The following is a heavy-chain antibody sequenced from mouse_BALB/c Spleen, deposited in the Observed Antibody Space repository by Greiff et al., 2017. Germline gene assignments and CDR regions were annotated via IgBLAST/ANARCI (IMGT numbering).Heavy chain of an antibody. J-gene: IGHJ4*01. CDR1: GYTFTSYN. Sequence: LQQPGAELVKPGASVKMSCKASGYTFTSYNMHWVKQTPGQGLEWIGAIYPGNGDTSYNQKFKGKATLTADKSSSTAYMQLSSRTSEDSAVYYCARWRFYGSSDAMDYWGQGTSVTVSS. V-gene: IGHV1-12*01. CDR3: ARWRFYGSSDAMDY. D-gene: IGHD1-1*01. CDR2: IYPGNGDT.